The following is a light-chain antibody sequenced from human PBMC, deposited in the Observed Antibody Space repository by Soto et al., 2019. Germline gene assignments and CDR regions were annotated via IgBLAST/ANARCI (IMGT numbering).Light chain of an antibody. CDR2: AAF. J-gene: IGKJ1*01. Sequence: AIQMPQSPSSLSASVGDRVTITCRASQDIRNDLAWYQQKPGQAPHLLIFAAFNLQSGVPSRFSGGGSGTHFTLTISSLQPDYFATYYCLQYYNFSWTFGQGTKVDIK. CDR1: QDIRND. V-gene: IGKV1-6*01. CDR3: LQYYNFSWT.